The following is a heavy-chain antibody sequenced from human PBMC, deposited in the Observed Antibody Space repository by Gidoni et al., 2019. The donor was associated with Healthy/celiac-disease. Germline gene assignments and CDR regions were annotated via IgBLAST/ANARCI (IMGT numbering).Heavy chain of an antibody. CDR3: ARARRGLYSSSWYYNGVDY. J-gene: IGHJ4*02. V-gene: IGHV2-70*01. CDR2: IDWDDDK. CDR1: GFSLSTTGPC. Sequence: QVTLREPGPALVKPTQTLTLPCTFSGFSLSTTGPCVSWSRQPPGKALEWIALIDWDDDKYYSTSLKTRLTISKDTSKNQVVLKMTNMDPVDTATYYCARARRGLYSSSWYYNGVDYWGQGTLVTVSS. D-gene: IGHD6-13*01.